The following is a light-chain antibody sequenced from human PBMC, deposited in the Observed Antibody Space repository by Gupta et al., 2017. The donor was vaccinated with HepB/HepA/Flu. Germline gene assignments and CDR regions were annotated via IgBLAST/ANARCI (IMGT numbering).Light chain of an antibody. Sequence: QSALPQPASASGSPGPSITISCTGTSSEVGSYNLVSWYQQHPGKAPKLMIYEVSKRPSGVSNRFSGSKAGNTASLTISGLQAEDEADYYCCSYAGSILYVFGTGTKVTVL. CDR2: EVS. J-gene: IGLJ1*01. CDR1: SSEVGSYNL. V-gene: IGLV2-23*02. CDR3: CSYAGSILYV.